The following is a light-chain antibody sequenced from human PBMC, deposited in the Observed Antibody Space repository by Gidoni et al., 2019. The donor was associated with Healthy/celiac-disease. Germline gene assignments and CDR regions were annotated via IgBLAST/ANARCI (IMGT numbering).Light chain of an antibody. CDR1: QNISSY. Sequence: DIQMTQSPSSLSASVGDRVTITCRASQNISSYLNWYQQKPGKAPKLLIYAASSLQSGVPSRFSGSGSGTDFTLTISSLQPEDFATYYCQQSYSTLPTFGQGTKVEIK. CDR2: AAS. J-gene: IGKJ1*01. V-gene: IGKV1-39*01. CDR3: QQSYSTLPT.